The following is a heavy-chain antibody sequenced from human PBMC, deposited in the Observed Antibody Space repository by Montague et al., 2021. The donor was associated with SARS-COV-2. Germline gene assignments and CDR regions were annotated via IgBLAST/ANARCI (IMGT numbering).Heavy chain of an antibody. Sequence: SETLSLTCTVSGGSVSGTSYYWAGIRQPPGKGLEWIVNIHHSGTTFYNLSLKSRVTISVDTSKNEVSLKLNSVTAADTAVYYCARQGGPAGKHWFDPWGQGTLVTVSS. J-gene: IGHJ5*02. CDR2: IHHSGTT. CDR3: ARQGGPAGKHWFDP. CDR1: GGSVSGTSYY. D-gene: IGHD2-2*01. V-gene: IGHV4-39*01.